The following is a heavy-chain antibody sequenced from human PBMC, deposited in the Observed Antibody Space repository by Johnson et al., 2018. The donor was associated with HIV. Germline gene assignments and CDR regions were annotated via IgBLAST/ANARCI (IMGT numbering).Heavy chain of an antibody. Sequence: VQLVESGGGLVQPGGSLRLSCAASGFTFSSYWMSWVRQAPGKGLEWVANIKQDGSEKYYVDSLKGRFTISRDNAKNSLYLQMNSLRAEDTAVYYCAKEGVAGADAFDIWGQGTMVTVSS. V-gene: IGHV3-7*01. CDR1: GFTFSSYW. D-gene: IGHD6-19*01. CDR2: IKQDGSEK. CDR3: AKEGVAGADAFDI. J-gene: IGHJ3*02.